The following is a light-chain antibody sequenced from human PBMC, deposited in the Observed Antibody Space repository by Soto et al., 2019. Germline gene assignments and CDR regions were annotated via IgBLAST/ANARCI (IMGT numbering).Light chain of an antibody. Sequence: DIQMTQSPSTLSGSVGDRVTITCRASQTISSWLAWYQQKPGKAPKLLIYKASTLKSGVPSRFSGSGSGTEFTLTISSRQPDDFATYYCQHYNSYSEACGQGTKVELK. CDR3: QHYNSYSEA. CDR2: KAS. J-gene: IGKJ1*01. CDR1: QTISSW. V-gene: IGKV1-5*03.